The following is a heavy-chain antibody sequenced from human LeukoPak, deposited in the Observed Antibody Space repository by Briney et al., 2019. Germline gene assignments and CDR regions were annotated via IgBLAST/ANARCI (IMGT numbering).Heavy chain of an antibody. CDR1: GFTFATYD. Sequence: GGSLRLSCAASGFTFATYDMNWVRQAPGKGLEWVSAISSGATHTYYADSVKGRFTISRDNSKSTLYLQMNSLRAEDTAVYYCAKSVFDSSGDPYMDVWGKGTTVTISS. D-gene: IGHD3-22*01. V-gene: IGHV3-23*01. J-gene: IGHJ6*03. CDR3: AKSVFDSSGDPYMDV. CDR2: ISSGATHT.